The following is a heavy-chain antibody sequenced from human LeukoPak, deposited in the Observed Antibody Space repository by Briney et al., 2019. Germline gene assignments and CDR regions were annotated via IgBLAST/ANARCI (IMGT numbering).Heavy chain of an antibody. Sequence: GGSLRLSCAASGFTFSSYAMHWVRQAPGKGLEWVSSISSSSSYIYYADSVKGRFTISRDNAKNSLYLQMNSLRAEDTAVYYCARVDRYCSSTSCSYWGQGTLVTVSS. CDR3: ARVDRYCSSTSCSY. J-gene: IGHJ4*02. D-gene: IGHD2-2*01. CDR2: ISSSSSYI. V-gene: IGHV3-21*01. CDR1: GFTFSSYA.